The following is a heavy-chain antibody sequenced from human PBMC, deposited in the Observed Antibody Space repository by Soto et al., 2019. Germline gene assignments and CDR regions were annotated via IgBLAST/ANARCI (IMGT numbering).Heavy chain of an antibody. Sequence: QVQLQESGPGLVKPSQTLSLTCTVSGGSISSGGYYWSWIRQHPGKGLEWIGYIYYSGSTYYNPSLKSRVTISVDTSKNQFSLKLSSVTAADTAVYYCARDSRRPYCSGGSCYPLPAVFAARYGMDVWGQGTTVTVSS. CDR3: ARDSRRPYCSGGSCYPLPAVFAARYGMDV. CDR1: GGSISSGGYY. J-gene: IGHJ6*02. D-gene: IGHD2-15*01. V-gene: IGHV4-31*03. CDR2: IYYSGST.